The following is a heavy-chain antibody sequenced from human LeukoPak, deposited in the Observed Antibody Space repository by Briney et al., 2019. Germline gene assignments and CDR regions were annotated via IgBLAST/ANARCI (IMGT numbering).Heavy chain of an antibody. CDR3: TKDRPNFHENSGHYYRRDGDS. D-gene: IGHD3-22*01. CDR1: GFTFYMYA. Sequence: GGSLRLSCQASGFTFYMYAMSWVRQAPGKGLEWVASMCGTAGCTFYPDSVKGRFTISRDNSKNVLYLRMNSLTAEDTAIYYCTKDRPNFHENSGHYYRRDGDSWGQGTLVTVSS. V-gene: IGHV3-23*01. J-gene: IGHJ5*01. CDR2: MCGTAGCT.